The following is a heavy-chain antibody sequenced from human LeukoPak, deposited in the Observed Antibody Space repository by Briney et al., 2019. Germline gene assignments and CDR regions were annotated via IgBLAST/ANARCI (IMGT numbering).Heavy chain of an antibody. J-gene: IGHJ4*02. V-gene: IGHV4-61*02. Sequence: PSETLSLTCTVSGGSISSGSYYWSWIRQPAGKGLEWIGRIYTSGSTNYNPSLKSRVTISVDTSKNQFSLKLSSVTAADTAVYYCARQYYDNTGYYYFDYWGQGTLVTVSS. D-gene: IGHD3-22*01. CDR1: GGSISSGSYY. CDR3: ARQYYDNTGYYYFDY. CDR2: IYTSGST.